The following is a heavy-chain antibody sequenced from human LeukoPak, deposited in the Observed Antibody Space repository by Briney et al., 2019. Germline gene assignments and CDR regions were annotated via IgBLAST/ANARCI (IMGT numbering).Heavy chain of an antibody. CDR1: GGSISSYY. D-gene: IGHD3-3*01. Sequence: SETLSLTCTVSGGSISSYYWSWIRQPPGKGLEWIGYIYYSGSTNYNPSLKSRVTISVDTSKNQFSLKLSSVTAADTAVYYCARTYYDFWSPPNYYMDVWGKGTTATVSS. V-gene: IGHV4-59*08. CDR2: IYYSGST. CDR3: ARTYYDFWSPPNYYMDV. J-gene: IGHJ6*03.